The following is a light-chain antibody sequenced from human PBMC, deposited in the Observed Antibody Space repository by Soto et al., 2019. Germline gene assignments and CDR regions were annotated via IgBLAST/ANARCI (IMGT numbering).Light chain of an antibody. V-gene: IGKV3-15*01. Sequence: EIVMTQSPATLSVSPGERATLSCRASQSISSNLAWYQQKPGQAPSLLIYGASTRATGTPARFSGSGSGTEFTLTISSLQPEDFAVYYCQQYAVWPPQTFGQGTKVDI. J-gene: IGKJ1*01. CDR3: QQYAVWPPQT. CDR2: GAS. CDR1: QSISSN.